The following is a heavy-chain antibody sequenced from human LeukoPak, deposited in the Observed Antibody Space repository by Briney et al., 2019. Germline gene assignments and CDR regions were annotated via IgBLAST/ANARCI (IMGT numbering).Heavy chain of an antibody. CDR3: ARDGKSTSGL. D-gene: IGHD2-2*01. Sequence: GGSLRLSCAASGFTFSAYSMNWVRQAPGKGLEWVSSITSTSSYMYQTDSVKGRFTISRDNAKNSLYLQMNSLRAEDTAVYYCARDGKSTSGLWGQGTLVTVSS. CDR1: GFTFSAYS. J-gene: IGHJ4*02. CDR2: ITSTSSYM. V-gene: IGHV3-21*01.